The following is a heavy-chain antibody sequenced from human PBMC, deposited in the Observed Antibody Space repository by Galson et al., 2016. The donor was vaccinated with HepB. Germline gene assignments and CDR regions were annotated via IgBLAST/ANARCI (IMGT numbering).Heavy chain of an antibody. J-gene: IGHJ4*02. CDR1: GYSFTSHN. V-gene: IGHV1-46*01. D-gene: IGHD3-9*01. Sequence: SVKVSCKAFGYSFTSHNMRWVRQAPGQGLEWMGTINPSVGRTSYAQKFQGRVTMTRDTSTSTVYMELSSLRSEDTAVYYCARDEDILTGSQFDYWGQGTLVTVSS. CDR2: INPSVGRT. CDR3: ARDEDILTGSQFDY.